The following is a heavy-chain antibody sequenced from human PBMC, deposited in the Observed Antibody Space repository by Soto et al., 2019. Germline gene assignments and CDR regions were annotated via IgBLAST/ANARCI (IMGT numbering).Heavy chain of an antibody. CDR2: ISAYNGNT. Sequence: ASVKVSCKASGYTFTSYGISWVRQAPGQGLEWMGWISAYNGNTNYAQKLQGRVTMTTDTSTSTAYMELRSLRSDDTAMYYCARDFYYYDSSGYPDYWGQGTLVTVSS. CDR1: GYTFTSYG. D-gene: IGHD3-22*01. V-gene: IGHV1-18*01. J-gene: IGHJ4*02. CDR3: ARDFYYYDSSGYPDY.